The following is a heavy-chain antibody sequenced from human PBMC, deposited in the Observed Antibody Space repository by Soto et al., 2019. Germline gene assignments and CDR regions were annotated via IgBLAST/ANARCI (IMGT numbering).Heavy chain of an antibody. CDR2: IYYSGST. CDR3: ARVGGFGYCSGGSCSWFDP. D-gene: IGHD2-15*01. J-gene: IGHJ5*02. V-gene: IGHV4-30-4*01. Sequence: LCGGSISSGDYYWSWIRQPPGKGLEWIGYIYYSGSTYYNPSLKSRVTISVDTSKNQFSLKLSSVTAADTAVYYCARVGGFGYCSGGSCSWFDPWGQGTLVTVSS. CDR1: GGSISSGDYY.